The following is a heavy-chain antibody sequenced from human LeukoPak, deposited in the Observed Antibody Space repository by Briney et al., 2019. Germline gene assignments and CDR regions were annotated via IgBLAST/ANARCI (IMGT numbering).Heavy chain of an antibody. J-gene: IGHJ1*01. CDR3: ATSIVGLTYDEHFQH. D-gene: IGHD1-26*01. CDR2: IFNGGST. Sequence: GGSLRLSCAASGFAVSSNHMNWVRQAPGKGLEWVSVIFNGGSTYYADSVKGRFTISRDNSKNTLYLQMNSLRTEDTAVYYCATSIVGLTYDEHFQHWGQGTLVTVSS. V-gene: IGHV3-53*01. CDR1: GFAVSSNH.